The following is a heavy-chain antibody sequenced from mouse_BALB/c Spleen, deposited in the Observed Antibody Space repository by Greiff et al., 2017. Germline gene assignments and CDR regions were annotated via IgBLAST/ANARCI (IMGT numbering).Heavy chain of an antibody. J-gene: IGHJ4*01. CDR1: GFTFNTYA. CDR3: VRHGGYYYAMDY. CDR2: IRSKSNNYAT. Sequence: GGGLVQPKGSLKLSCAASGFTFNTYAMNWVRQAPGKGLEWVARIRSKSNNYATYYADSVKDRFTISRDDSQSMLYLQMNNLKTEDTAMYYCVRHGGYYYAMDYWGQGTSVTVSS. V-gene: IGHV10-1*02.